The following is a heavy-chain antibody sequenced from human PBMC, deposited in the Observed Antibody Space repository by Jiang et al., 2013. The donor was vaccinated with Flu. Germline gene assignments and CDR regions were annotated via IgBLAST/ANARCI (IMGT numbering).Heavy chain of an antibody. CDR2: IYYSGST. Sequence: GPGLVKPSETLSLTCTVSGASINSNSPYWGWIRQPPGKGLEWIGTIYYSGSTYYNPSLKSRVAISVDTSKNQLSLKLGSVTATDTAVYYCARQHSDSSGYYTHFDFWGQGTLVTVSS. D-gene: IGHD3-22*01. CDR1: GASINSNSPY. V-gene: IGHV4-39*01. CDR3: ARQHSDSSGYYTHFDF. J-gene: IGHJ4*02.